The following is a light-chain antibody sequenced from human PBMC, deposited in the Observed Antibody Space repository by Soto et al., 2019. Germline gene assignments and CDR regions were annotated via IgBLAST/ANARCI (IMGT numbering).Light chain of an antibody. V-gene: IGKV3-15*01. CDR3: QQYNNWLT. CDR1: QSVTSN. J-gene: IGKJ4*01. CDR2: GAS. Sequence: EIVLTQSPGTLSLSPGDRATLSCRASQSVTSNLAWYQQKPGQAPRLLIYGASTRATGIPARFSGSGSGTEFTLTISSLQSEDFAVYYCQQYNNWLTFGGGTKVDI.